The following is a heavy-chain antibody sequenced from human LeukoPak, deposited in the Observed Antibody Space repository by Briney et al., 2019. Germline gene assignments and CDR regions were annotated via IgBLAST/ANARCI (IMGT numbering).Heavy chain of an antibody. CDR2: ISGSGGST. D-gene: IGHD1-14*01. CDR3: VRIIYFDY. CDR1: GFIFSKYA. Sequence: GGSLRLSCAASGFIFSKYAMSWVRQAPGKGLEWVSSISGSGGSTYYADSVKGRFTISRDNSKDTLHLQMNSLRAEDTAVYYCVRIIYFDYWGQGTLVTVSS. J-gene: IGHJ4*02. V-gene: IGHV3-23*01.